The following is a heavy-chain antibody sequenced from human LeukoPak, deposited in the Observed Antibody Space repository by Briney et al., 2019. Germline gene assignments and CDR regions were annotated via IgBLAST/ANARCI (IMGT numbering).Heavy chain of an antibody. V-gene: IGHV3-74*01. Sequence: GGSLRLSCIASGFTFSNYWMHWVRQAPGKGLVWVSRINSDVSSTSYADSVKGRFTISRDNAKDTLYLQMNSLRAEDTAVYYCAREVGSGNSDRYFDYWGQGTLVTVSS. D-gene: IGHD3-10*01. CDR3: AREVGSGNSDRYFDY. CDR2: INSDVSST. CDR1: GFTFSNYW. J-gene: IGHJ4*02.